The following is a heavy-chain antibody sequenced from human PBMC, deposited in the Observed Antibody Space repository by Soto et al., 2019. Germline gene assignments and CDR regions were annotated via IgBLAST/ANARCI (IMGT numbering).Heavy chain of an antibody. D-gene: IGHD3-3*01. CDR3: AHRYYDFWSGPKEGPFDY. J-gene: IGHJ4*02. V-gene: IGHV2-5*02. Sequence: SGPTLVKPTQTLTLTCTFSGFSLSTSGVGVGWIRQPPGKALEWLALIYWDDDKRYSPSLKSRLTITKDTSKNQVVLTMTNMDPVDTATYYCAHRYYDFWSGPKEGPFDYWGQGTLVTVSS. CDR1: GFSLSTSGVG. CDR2: IYWDDDK.